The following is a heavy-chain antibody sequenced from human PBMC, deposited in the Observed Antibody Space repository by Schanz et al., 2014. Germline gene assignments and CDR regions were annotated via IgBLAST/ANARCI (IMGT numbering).Heavy chain of an antibody. V-gene: IGHV4-39*01. CDR2: ISYSGST. Sequence: QLQLQESGPGLVKPSETLSLTCTVSGGSISSSSYYWGWIRQPPGKGLEWIGSISYSGSTYYNPSHKSGVTIPVNPPNTHSPLRLGSLTAADTAIYYCARQERGIWGHNGMDVWGQGTTVTVSS. D-gene: IGHD2-15*01. CDR3: ARQERGIWGHNGMDV. J-gene: IGHJ6*02. CDR1: GGSISSSSYY.